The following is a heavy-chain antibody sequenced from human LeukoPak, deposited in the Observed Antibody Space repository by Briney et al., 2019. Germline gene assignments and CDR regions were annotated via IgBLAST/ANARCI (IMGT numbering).Heavy chain of an antibody. CDR3: ARDRDYGSGIFDY. D-gene: IGHD3-10*01. CDR1: GYTFTGYY. J-gene: IGHJ4*02. CDR2: INPNSGGT. Sequence: GASVKVSCKASGYTFTGYYMHWVRQAPGQGLEWMGWINPNSGGTNYAQKFQGRVTMTRDMSISTAYMELNRLRSDDTAVYYCARDRDYGSGIFDYWGQGTLVTVSS. V-gene: IGHV1-2*02.